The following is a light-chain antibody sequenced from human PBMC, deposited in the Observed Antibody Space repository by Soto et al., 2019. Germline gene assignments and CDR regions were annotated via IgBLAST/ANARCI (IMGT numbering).Light chain of an antibody. CDR2: DVN. J-gene: IGLJ7*01. Sequence: QSVLTQPASVSGSPGQSITISCTGTSSDVGGYDHVSWYQQHPGKAPKLIIYDVNIRPSGVSNRFSGSKSGNTASLAVSGLQAEYEADYYCSSYTSRDTLVFGGGTQLTVL. V-gene: IGLV2-14*03. CDR1: SSDVGGYDH. CDR3: SSYTSRDTLV.